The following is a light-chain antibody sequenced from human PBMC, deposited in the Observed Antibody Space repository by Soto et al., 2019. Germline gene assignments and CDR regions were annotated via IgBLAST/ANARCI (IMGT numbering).Light chain of an antibody. CDR3: CSYAGGPEV. Sequence: QSVLTQPRSVSGSPGQSVTISCTGTSSDVGGYKYVSWYQQKPGKAPKLIIYSVSRWPSGVPNRFSGSKSGNRASLTISGLQAEDEGDYYCCSYAGGPEVFGTGTKVTVL. V-gene: IGLV2-11*01. CDR1: SSDVGGYKY. J-gene: IGLJ1*01. CDR2: SVS.